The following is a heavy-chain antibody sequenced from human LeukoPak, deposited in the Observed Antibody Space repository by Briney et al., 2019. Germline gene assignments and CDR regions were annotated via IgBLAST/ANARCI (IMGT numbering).Heavy chain of an antibody. J-gene: IGHJ4*02. CDR1: GFTFSNYG. CDR3: ARPPPSCSSTSCYQQY. Sequence: GGSLRLSCAASGFTFSNYGMHWVRQAPGKGLEWVAIISYDGSKQYYVNSVKGRFTISRDNSKNVLYLQMDSLRAEDTALYYCARPPPSCSSTSCYQQYWGQGTLVTVSS. V-gene: IGHV3-30*03. D-gene: IGHD2-2*01. CDR2: ISYDGSKQ.